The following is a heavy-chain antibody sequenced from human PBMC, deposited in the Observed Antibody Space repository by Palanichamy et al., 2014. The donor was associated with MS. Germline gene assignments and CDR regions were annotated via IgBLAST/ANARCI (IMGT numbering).Heavy chain of an antibody. J-gene: IGHJ4*02. CDR3: ARGGTNNFDF. CDR1: GFTFSSYW. V-gene: IGHV3-74*01. CDR2: INSDGFST. D-gene: IGHD2-8*01. Sequence: EVQLVESGGGLVQPGGSLRLSCAASGFTFSSYWMHWVRQAPGKGLVWASRINSDGFSTAYADSVKGRFTFSRDNAENTLYLQMSSLRAEDTAVYYCARGGTNNFDFWGQGTLVTVSS.